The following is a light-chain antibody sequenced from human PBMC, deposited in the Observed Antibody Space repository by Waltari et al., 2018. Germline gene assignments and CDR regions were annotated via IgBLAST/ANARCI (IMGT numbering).Light chain of an antibody. CDR1: SSYIGGFNY. V-gene: IGLV2-14*03. CDR3: SSYSSISTLV. Sequence: QSALTQPASVSGSPGQSITIPCTGTSSYIGGFNYLSWYQHHPGEAPKLMIDDVTQRPSGVSNRFSGSKSGSTASLTISGLQAGDEAHYYCSSYSSISTLVFGGGTKLSVL. CDR2: DVT. J-gene: IGLJ2*01.